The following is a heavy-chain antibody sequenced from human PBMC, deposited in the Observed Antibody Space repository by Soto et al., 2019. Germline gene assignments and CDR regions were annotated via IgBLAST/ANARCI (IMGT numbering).Heavy chain of an antibody. D-gene: IGHD4-17*01. CDR1: GFTFDDYA. J-gene: IGHJ5*02. CDR3: AKDKYGDYDGDSWFDP. Sequence: LRLSCAASGFTFDDYAMHWVRQAPGKGLEWVSGISWNSGSIGYADSVKGRFTISRDNAKNSLYLQMNSLRAEDTALYYCAKDKYGDYDGDSWFDPWGQGTLVTVSS. V-gene: IGHV3-9*01. CDR2: ISWNSGSI.